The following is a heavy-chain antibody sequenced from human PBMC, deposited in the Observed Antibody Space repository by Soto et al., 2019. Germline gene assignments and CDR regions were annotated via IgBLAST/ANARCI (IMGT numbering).Heavy chain of an antibody. Sequence: QVQLVQSGAEVKKPGASVKVSCKASGYTFTSYYMLWVRQAPGQGLEWMGIINPSGGSTSYAQKFQGRVTMTRDTSTSTVYMELSSLRSEDTAVYYCARKGEITMVRGAFDYWGQGTLVTVSS. J-gene: IGHJ4*02. CDR3: ARKGEITMVRGAFDY. CDR1: GYTFTSYY. D-gene: IGHD3-10*01. CDR2: INPSGGST. V-gene: IGHV1-46*01.